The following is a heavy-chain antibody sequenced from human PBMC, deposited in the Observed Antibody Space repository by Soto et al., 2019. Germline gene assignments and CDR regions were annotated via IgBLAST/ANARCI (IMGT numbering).Heavy chain of an antibody. CDR1: GDSISTYY. V-gene: IGHV4-59*01. CDR2: LYNGRSA. D-gene: IGHD3-22*01. J-gene: IGHJ4*02. Sequence: QVQLQESGPGLVKPSETLSLTCAVSGDSISTYYCMWIRQPPGKGLESIGCLYNGRSANYNPSLNSRVSLSVDTSTYQWCLTLSSMTAADTAVYYCALRSMAVVPEYWGQGTLVTVSS. CDR3: ALRSMAVVPEY.